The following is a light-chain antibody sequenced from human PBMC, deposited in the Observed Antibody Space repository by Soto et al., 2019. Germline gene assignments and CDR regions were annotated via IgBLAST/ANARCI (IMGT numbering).Light chain of an antibody. CDR1: SSDVAAYNF. Sequence: QSALTQPASVSGSPGQSITISCTGTSSDVAAYNFVSWYQQHPGEVPKLMIYEVIKRPSGISDRFSGSKSGNTASLTISGLQAEDDAYYYCSAYTHSNTVIFGGGTKLTVL. CDR3: SAYTHSNTVI. CDR2: EVI. V-gene: IGLV2-14*03. J-gene: IGLJ2*01.